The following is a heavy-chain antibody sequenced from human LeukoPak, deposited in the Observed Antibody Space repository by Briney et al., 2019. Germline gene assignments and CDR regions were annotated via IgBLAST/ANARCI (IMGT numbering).Heavy chain of an antibody. Sequence: GGSLRLSCAASGFTFSSYAIHWVRQAPGKGLEWVAVISYDGSNKYYADSVKGRFTISRDNSKNALYLQMNSLRAEDTAVYYCVRDKIQLWLYFDYWGQGTLVTVSS. D-gene: IGHD5-18*01. CDR3: VRDKIQLWLYFDY. V-gene: IGHV3-30-3*01. CDR2: ISYDGSNK. CDR1: GFTFSSYA. J-gene: IGHJ4*02.